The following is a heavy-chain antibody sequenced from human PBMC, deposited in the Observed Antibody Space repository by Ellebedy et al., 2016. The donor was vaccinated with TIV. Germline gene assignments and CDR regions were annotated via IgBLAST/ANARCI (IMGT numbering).Heavy chain of an antibody. CDR2: VNGGGEKT. D-gene: IGHD3-3*01. J-gene: IGHJ3*02. Sequence: GESLKISXAASGFIFRRHPINWVRQAPGKGLEWVSRVNGGGEKTSYSESVEGRFSISRDNSQNMVFLQMNGLRADDTAIYFCARATEHYDLLTSQIGDVFDIWGQGILVTVSS. CDR3: ARATEHYDLLTSQIGDVFDI. V-gene: IGHV3-23*01. CDR1: GFIFRRHP.